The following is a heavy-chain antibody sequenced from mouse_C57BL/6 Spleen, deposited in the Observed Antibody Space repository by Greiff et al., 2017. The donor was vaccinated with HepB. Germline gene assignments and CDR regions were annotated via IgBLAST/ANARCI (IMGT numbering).Heavy chain of an antibody. CDR3: ARDYGSSDGWFAY. D-gene: IGHD1-1*01. V-gene: IGHV1-18*01. Sequence: EVQLQQSGPELVKPGASVKISCKASGYTFTDYNMDWVKQSHGKSLEWIGDINPNNGGTIYNQKFKGKATLTVEKSSSTAYMELRSLTSEDTAVYYCARDYGSSDGWFAYWGQGTLVTVSA. CDR2: INPNNGGT. J-gene: IGHJ3*01. CDR1: GYTFTDYN.